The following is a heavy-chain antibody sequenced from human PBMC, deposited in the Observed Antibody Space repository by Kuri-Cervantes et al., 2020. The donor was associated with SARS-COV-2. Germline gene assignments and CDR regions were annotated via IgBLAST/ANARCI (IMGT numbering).Heavy chain of an antibody. CDR2: IKQDGSEK. D-gene: IGHD3-9*01. V-gene: IGHV3-7*01. Sequence: GESLKISCAASGFTFSSYWMSWVHQAPGKGLEWVANIKQDGSEKYYVDSVKGRFTISRDNAKNSLYLQTNSLRAEDTAVYYCARIPGYYDILTGSVWGQGTLVTVSS. CDR3: ARIPGYYDILTGSV. J-gene: IGHJ4*02. CDR1: GFTFSSYW.